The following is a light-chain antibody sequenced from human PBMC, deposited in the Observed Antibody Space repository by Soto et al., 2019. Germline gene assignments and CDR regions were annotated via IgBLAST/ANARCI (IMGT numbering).Light chain of an antibody. CDR3: CSNAGRPDV. V-gene: IGLV2-11*01. CDR2: DVD. CDR1: SSDIGGYNY. J-gene: IGLJ1*01. Sequence: QSVLTQPRSLSGSPGQSVAISCTGTSSDIGGYNYVSWYQQHPGKAPKVMIYDVDKRPSGVPDRFSGSKSGNTASLTISDLQTEDEADYYCCSNAGRPDVFGTGTKVTVL.